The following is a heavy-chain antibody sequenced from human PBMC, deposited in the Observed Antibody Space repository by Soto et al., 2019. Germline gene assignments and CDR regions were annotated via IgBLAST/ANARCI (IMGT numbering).Heavy chain of an antibody. D-gene: IGHD3-10*01. CDR3: AREPNESYSFDY. CDR2: INPSGGRT. CDR1: GFIFTSFH. J-gene: IGHJ4*02. Sequence: QVQLVQSGAEVKKPGASVRVSCKASGFIFTSFHMHWVRQAPGQGLEWMGMINPSGGRTDYAQNFQGRVTMTSDTSTSTVYMELTSLRSEDTAVYFCAREPNESYSFDYWGQGTLVTVSS. V-gene: IGHV1-46*01.